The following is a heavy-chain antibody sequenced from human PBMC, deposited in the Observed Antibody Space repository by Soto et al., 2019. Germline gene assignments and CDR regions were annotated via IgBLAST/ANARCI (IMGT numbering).Heavy chain of an antibody. CDR3: ARFPYIAAAGKAVDY. CDR2: INHSGST. V-gene: IGHV4-34*01. Sequence: TSETLSLTCAVYGGSFSGYYWSWIRQPPGKGLEWIGEINHSGSTNYNPSLKSRVTISVDTSKNQFSLKLSSVTAADTAVYYCARFPYIAAAGKAVDYWGQGTLVTVSS. CDR1: GGSFSGYY. J-gene: IGHJ4*02. D-gene: IGHD6-13*01.